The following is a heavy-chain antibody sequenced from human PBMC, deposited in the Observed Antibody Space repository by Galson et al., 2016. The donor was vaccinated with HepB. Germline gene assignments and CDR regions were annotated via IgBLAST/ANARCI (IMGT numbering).Heavy chain of an antibody. V-gene: IGHV1-3*01. CDR1: GYTFTTFA. J-gene: IGHJ4*02. CDR2: ISAGNGGT. CDR3: AREKGGKDY. D-gene: IGHD1-26*01. Sequence: SVKVSCKASGYTFTTFAIHWVRQAPGQSLEWMGWISAGNGGTKYSQTFQDRVIFTSDSSASIAYMEMSRLTSNDTAVYYCAREKGGKDYWGQGTLVTVSS.